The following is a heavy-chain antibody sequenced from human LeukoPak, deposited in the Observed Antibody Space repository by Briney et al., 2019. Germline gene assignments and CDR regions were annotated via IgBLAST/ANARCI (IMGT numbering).Heavy chain of an antibody. CDR3: ARLGHDYGDA. D-gene: IGHD4-17*01. J-gene: IGHJ5*02. CDR2: IYHSGST. CDR1: GYSISSGYY. Sequence: SETLSLTCTVSGYSISSGYYWGWIRQPPGKGLEWIGSIYHSGSTYYNPSLKSRVTISVDTSKNQFSLKLSSVTAADTAVYYCARLGHDYGDAWGQGTQVTVSS. V-gene: IGHV4-38-2*02.